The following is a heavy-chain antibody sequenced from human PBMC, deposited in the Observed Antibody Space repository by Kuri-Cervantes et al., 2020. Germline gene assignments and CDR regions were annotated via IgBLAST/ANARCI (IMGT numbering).Heavy chain of an antibody. CDR2: IGTAGDT. Sequence: GGSLRLSCAASGFTFDDYAMHWVRQATGKGLEWVSAIGTAGDTYYPGSVKGRFTISRDNSKNTLYAQMNSLRPEDTAVYYCARDSFYDYYMDVWGKGTAVTVSS. J-gene: IGHJ6*03. CDR3: ARDSFYDYYMDV. V-gene: IGHV3-13*01. CDR1: GFTFDDYA.